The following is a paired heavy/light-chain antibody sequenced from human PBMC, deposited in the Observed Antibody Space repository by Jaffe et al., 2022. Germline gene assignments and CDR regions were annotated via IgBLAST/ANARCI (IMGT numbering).Light chain of an antibody. CDR2: AAS. Sequence: AIRMTQSPSSFSASTGDRVTITCRASQGISSYLAWYQQKPGKAPKLLIYAASTLQSGVPSRFSGSGSGTDFTLTISCLQSEDFATYYCQQYYSYPLYTFGQGTKLEIK. V-gene: IGKV1-8*01. CDR3: QQYYSYPLYT. CDR1: QGISSY. J-gene: IGKJ2*01.
Heavy chain of an antibody. CDR2: ISSSGSTI. Sequence: EVQLVESGGGLVQPGGSLRLSCAASGFTFSSYEMNWVRQAPGKGLEWVSYISSSGSTIYYADSVKGRFTISRDNAKNSLYLQMNSLRAEDTAVYYCARDFGYYGSGSYLAPEYYFDYWGQGTLVTVSS. V-gene: IGHV3-48*03. CDR1: GFTFSSYE. D-gene: IGHD3-10*01. CDR3: ARDFGYYGSGSYLAPEYYFDY. J-gene: IGHJ4*02.